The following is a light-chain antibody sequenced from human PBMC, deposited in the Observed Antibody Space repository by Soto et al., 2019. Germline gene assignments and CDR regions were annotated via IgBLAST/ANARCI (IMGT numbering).Light chain of an antibody. CDR3: QVWDIVTSRRI. V-gene: IGLV3-21*02. Sequence: SYELTQPPSVSVAPGQTASLACGGDNIETKTVHWYQQRPGQAPVLVVYDDRDRPSGIPERFSGSNSGHTATLTISRVEAGDEADYYCQVWDIVTSRRIFGAGTKVTVL. J-gene: IGLJ2*01. CDR2: DDR. CDR1: NIETKT.